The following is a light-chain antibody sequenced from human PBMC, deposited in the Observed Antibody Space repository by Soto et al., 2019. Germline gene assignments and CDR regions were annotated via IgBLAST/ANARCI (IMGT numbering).Light chain of an antibody. CDR2: EVS. V-gene: IGLV2-14*01. CDR3: SSYISSSTFVV. CDR1: SRDVGGYNY. Sequence: QSVLTQPASVSGSPGQSITISCTGTSRDVGGYNYVSWHQQHPGKAPKVIITEVSNRPSGVSNRFSGSKSGNTASLTISGLQAGDEADYYCSSYISSSTFVVFGGGTKLTV. J-gene: IGLJ2*01.